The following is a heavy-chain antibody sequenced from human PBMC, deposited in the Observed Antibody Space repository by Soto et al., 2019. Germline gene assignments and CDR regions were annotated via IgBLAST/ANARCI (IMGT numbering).Heavy chain of an antibody. V-gene: IGHV4-30-4*01. Sequence: SETLSLTCTVSGGSISSGDYYCSWIRHPPGKGLEWIGYIYYSVSTYYNPSLKSRVTISVDTSKNQFSLKLSSVTAADTAVYYCASGRSTIFGVVVFEPWGQGTMVTVSS. CDR2: IYYSVST. CDR3: ASGRSTIFGVVVFEP. CDR1: GGSISSGDYY. J-gene: IGHJ5*02. D-gene: IGHD3-3*01.